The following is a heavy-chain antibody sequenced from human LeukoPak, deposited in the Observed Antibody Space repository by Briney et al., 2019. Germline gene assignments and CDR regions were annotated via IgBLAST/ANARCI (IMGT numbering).Heavy chain of an antibody. Sequence: SETLSLTCTVSGGSTSSYYWSWIRQPPGKGLEWIGRIYTSGIISGNTNYNPSLKSRVTMSVDTSKNQFSLKLTSVTAADTAVYYCARDRYYYDTSGYYSAFDTWGQGTMVTVSS. D-gene: IGHD3-22*01. CDR3: ARDRYYYDTSGYYSAFDT. CDR1: GGSTSSYY. V-gene: IGHV4-4*07. CDR2: IYTSGIISGNT. J-gene: IGHJ3*02.